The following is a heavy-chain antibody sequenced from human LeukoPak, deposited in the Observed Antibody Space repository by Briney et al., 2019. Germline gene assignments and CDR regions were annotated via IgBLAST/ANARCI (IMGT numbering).Heavy chain of an antibody. V-gene: IGHV4-4*09. D-gene: IGHD1-7*01. Sequence: SETLSLTCTVSGGSIYNYYWSWIRQPPGKGLEWVGYIYASGSTKFNPALKTRVTISVDTSKNQFSLKLRSVTAADTATYYCARHDSNYVGYFDSWGQGTLVAVSS. CDR1: GGSIYNYY. CDR3: ARHDSNYVGYFDS. J-gene: IGHJ4*02. CDR2: IYASGST.